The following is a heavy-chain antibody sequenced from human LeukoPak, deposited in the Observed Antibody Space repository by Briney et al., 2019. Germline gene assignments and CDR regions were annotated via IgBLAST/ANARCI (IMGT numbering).Heavy chain of an antibody. D-gene: IGHD5-18*01. CDR1: GYSISSGYY. Sequence: SETLSLTCTVSGYSISSGYYWGWIRQPPGNGLEWIGSIYHSGSTYYNPSLKSRVTISVDTSKNQFSLKLSSVTAADTAVYYCARGGYSYGYYYYYYMDVWGKGTTVTISS. CDR3: ARGGYSYGYYYYYYMDV. CDR2: IYHSGST. V-gene: IGHV4-38-2*02. J-gene: IGHJ6*03.